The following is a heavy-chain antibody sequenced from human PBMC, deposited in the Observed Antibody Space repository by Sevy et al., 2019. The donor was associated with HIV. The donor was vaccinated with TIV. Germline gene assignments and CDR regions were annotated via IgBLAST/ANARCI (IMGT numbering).Heavy chain of an antibody. CDR1: GGSISSYC. J-gene: IGHJ4*02. CDR2: IYYSGST. CDR3: ARGATTYDY. D-gene: IGHD1-1*01. V-gene: IGHV4-59*01. Sequence: SETLSLTCTVSGGSISSYCWSWIRQPPGKGLEWIGCIYYSGSTNYNPSLKSRVTISVDTSKNQFSLKLSSVTAADTAVYYCARGATTYDYWGQGTLVTVSS.